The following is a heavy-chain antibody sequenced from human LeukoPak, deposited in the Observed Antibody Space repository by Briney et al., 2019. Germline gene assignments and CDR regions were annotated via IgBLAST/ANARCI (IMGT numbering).Heavy chain of an antibody. J-gene: IGHJ1*01. CDR1: GYTFTGYY. V-gene: IGHV1-2*06. D-gene: IGHD2-2*01. Sequence: ASVKVSCKAAGYTFTGYYMFWVRQAPGQGLEWMGRINPNSGGTNYAQKFQGRVTMTRDTSTSTAYMELSRLRSDDTAVYYCARLVAVPAARPAMVYFQHWGQGTLVTVSS. CDR2: INPNSGGT. CDR3: ARLVAVPAARPAMVYFQH.